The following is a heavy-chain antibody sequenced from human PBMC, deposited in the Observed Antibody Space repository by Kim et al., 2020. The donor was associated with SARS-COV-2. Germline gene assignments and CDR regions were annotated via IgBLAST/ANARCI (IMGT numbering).Heavy chain of an antibody. CDR1: GASISSTNYY. J-gene: IGHJ6*02. CDR3: ARHLVSTTPGPYSITGFVSFPSYALDV. V-gene: IGHV4-39*01. D-gene: IGHD5-12*01. Sequence: SETLSLTCTVSGASISSTNYYWGWIRQTPGKGLEWIGSISYRGSAPKNPSLSSRVTISVDTSKNQFSLKLSSVTAADTAVYYCARHLVSTTPGPYSITGFVSFPSYALDVWGQGTTVIVSS. CDR2: ISYRGSA.